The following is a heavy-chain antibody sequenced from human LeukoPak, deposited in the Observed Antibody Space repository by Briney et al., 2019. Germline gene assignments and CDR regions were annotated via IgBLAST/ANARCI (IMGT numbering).Heavy chain of an antibody. CDR3: ARVGEDYYDSSGYYPAGWFDP. CDR1: GGTFSSYA. Sequence: SVKVSCKASGGTFSSYAISWVRQAPGQGLEWMEGIIPIFGTANYAQKFQGRVTITTDESTSTAYMELSSLRSEDTAVYYCARVGEDYYDSSGYYPAGWFDPWGQGTLVTVSS. J-gene: IGHJ5*02. V-gene: IGHV1-69*05. D-gene: IGHD3-22*01. CDR2: IIPIFGTA.